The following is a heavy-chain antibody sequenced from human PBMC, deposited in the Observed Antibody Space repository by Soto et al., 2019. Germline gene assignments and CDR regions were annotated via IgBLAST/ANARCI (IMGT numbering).Heavy chain of an antibody. CDR3: ARGDPEGTYGSGSYAYYYMDV. Sequence: SETLSLTCAVYGGSFSGYYWSWIRQPPGKGLEWIGEINHSGSTNYNPSLKSRVTISVDTSKNQFSLKLSSVTAADTAVYYCARGDPEGTYGSGSYAYYYMDVWGKGTTVTVSS. V-gene: IGHV4-34*01. D-gene: IGHD3-10*01. CDR1: GGSFSGYY. J-gene: IGHJ6*03. CDR2: INHSGST.